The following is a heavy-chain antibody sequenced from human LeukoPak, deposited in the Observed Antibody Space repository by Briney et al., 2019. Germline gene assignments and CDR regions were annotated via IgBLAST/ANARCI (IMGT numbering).Heavy chain of an antibody. V-gene: IGHV3-30*02. D-gene: IGHD3-10*01. Sequence: GGSLRLSCAASGFTFNSFGMHWVRQAPGKGLDGVAFIWYDGSIKYYADSVKGRFTMSRDNSKNTLYLQMNSLRAEDTAVYYCAKDARYYGSGSYRHFDYWGQGTLVTVSS. CDR1: GFTFNSFG. CDR3: AKDARYYGSGSYRHFDY. J-gene: IGHJ4*01. CDR2: IWYDGSIK.